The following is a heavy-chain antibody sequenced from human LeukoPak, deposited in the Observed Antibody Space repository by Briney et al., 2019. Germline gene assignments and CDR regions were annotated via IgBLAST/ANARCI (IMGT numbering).Heavy chain of an antibody. Sequence: SETLSLTCAVYGGSFSGYYWSWIRQPPGKGLEWIGEINHSGSTNYNPSLKRRVTISVDTSKNQFSLKLSSVTAADTAVYYCARGSRRHYYGSGSSFDYWGQGTLVTVSS. CDR1: GGSFSGYY. V-gene: IGHV4-34*01. CDR2: INHSGST. D-gene: IGHD3-10*01. J-gene: IGHJ4*02. CDR3: ARGSRRHYYGSGSSFDY.